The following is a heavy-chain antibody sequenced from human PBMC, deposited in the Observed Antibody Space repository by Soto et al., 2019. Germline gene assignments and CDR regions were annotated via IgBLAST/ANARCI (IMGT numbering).Heavy chain of an antibody. J-gene: IGHJ3*02. D-gene: IGHD3-22*01. V-gene: IGHV3-23*01. CDR2: ISGSGDST. Sequence: EVQLLESGGGLVQPGGSLRLSCAASGFTFSSYAMSWVRQAPGKGLGWVSAISGSGDSTYYADSVKGRFTISRDYSKNTLYLQMNSLRAEATAVYYCANVPYYYDISGYYLGGAFDIWGQGTMVTVSS. CDR1: GFTFSSYA. CDR3: ANVPYYYDISGYYLGGAFDI.